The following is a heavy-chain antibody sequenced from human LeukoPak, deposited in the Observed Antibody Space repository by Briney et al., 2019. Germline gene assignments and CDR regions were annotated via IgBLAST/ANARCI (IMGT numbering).Heavy chain of an antibody. J-gene: IGHJ4*02. V-gene: IGHV3-23*01. D-gene: IGHD3-9*01. Sequence: GGTLRLSCAASGFTFSSYGMSWVRQAPGKGLEWVSAISGSGGSTYYADSVKGRFTISRDNSKNTLYPQMNSLRAEDTAVYYCAKDREAILTGYYTSGLPSLFDYWGQGTLVTVSS. CDR1: GFTFSSYG. CDR2: ISGSGGST. CDR3: AKDREAILTGYYTSGLPSLFDY.